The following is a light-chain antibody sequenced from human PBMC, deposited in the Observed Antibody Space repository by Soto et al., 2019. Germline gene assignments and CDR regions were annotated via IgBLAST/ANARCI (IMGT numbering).Light chain of an antibody. Sequence: TQSPATLSVAPGESAPLASRASQSVSSNLAWYQQKPGQAPRLLIYGASTRATGIPARFSGSGSGTEFTLTISNLQSEDFAVYYCQQYNNWPPITFGQGTRLEI. CDR2: GAS. V-gene: IGKV3-15*01. J-gene: IGKJ5*01. CDR3: QQYNNWPPIT. CDR1: QSVSSN.